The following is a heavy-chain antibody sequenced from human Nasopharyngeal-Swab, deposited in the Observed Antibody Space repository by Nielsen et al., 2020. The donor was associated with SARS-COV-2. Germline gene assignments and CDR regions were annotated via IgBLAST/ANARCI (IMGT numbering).Heavy chain of an antibody. D-gene: IGHD6-19*01. V-gene: IGHV4-59*08. CDR3: ARGYSSGWYFD. CDR2: IYYSGST. J-gene: IGHJ4*02. CDR1: GGSISSYY. Sequence: SHTCTVSGGSISSYYWSWIRQPPGKGLEWIGYIYYSGSTNYNPSLKSRVTISVDTSKNQFSLKLSSVTAADTTVYYCARGYSSGWYFDWGQGTLVTVSS.